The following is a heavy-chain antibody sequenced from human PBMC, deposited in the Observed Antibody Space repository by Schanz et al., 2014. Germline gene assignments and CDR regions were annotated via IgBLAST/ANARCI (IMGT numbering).Heavy chain of an antibody. CDR1: GGSISSSSYY. J-gene: IGHJ5*02. V-gene: IGHV4-39*01. D-gene: IGHD3-10*01. CDR2: IYYSGTT. CDR3: ARPDGAFRGGWFDP. Sequence: QLHLQESGPGLVKPSETLSLTCTVSGGSISSSSYYWGWIRQPPGKGLEWIGNIYYSGTTFYNPPRKGGVPIAEAPSKNQLPLKLMSVTAADTAVYYCARPDGAFRGGWFDPCGQGTLVTVSS.